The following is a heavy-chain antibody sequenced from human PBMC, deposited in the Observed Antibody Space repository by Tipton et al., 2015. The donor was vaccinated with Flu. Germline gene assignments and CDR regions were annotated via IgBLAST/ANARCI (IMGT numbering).Heavy chain of an antibody. Sequence: TLSLTCTVSGGSMRSYYWSWIRQPPGKELEWIGYIYYSGSTNYNPSLKSRVTISVDTSKNQFSLRLRSVTAADTAVYYCARLSYYDVDLKNFYFDYWGQGALVTVSS. CDR3: ARLSYYDVDLKNFYFDY. CDR2: IYYSGST. CDR1: GGSMRSYY. V-gene: IGHV4-59*08. J-gene: IGHJ4*02. D-gene: IGHD3-10*02.